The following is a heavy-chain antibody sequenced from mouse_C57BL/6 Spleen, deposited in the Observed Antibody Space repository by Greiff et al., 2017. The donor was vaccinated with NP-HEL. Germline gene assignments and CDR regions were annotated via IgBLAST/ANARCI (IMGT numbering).Heavy chain of an antibody. Sequence: EVQGVESGEGLVKPGGSLKLSCAASGFTFSSYAMSWVRQTPEKRLEWVAYISSGGDYIYYADTVKGRFTISRDNARNTLYLQMSSLKSEDTAMYYCTRDRDDYDEAAYWYFDVWGTGTTVTVSS. J-gene: IGHJ1*03. D-gene: IGHD2-4*01. V-gene: IGHV5-9-1*02. CDR2: ISSGGDYI. CDR3: TRDRDDYDEAAYWYFDV. CDR1: GFTFSSYA.